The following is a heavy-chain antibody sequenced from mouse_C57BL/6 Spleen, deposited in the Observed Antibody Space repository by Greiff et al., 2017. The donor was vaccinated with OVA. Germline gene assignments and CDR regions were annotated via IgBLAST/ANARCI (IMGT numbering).Heavy chain of an antibody. CDR2: IYPGDGDT. CDR1: GYAFSSSW. V-gene: IGHV1-82*01. Sequence: QVQLQQSGPELVKPGASVKISCKASGYAFSSSWMNWVKQRPGQGLEWIGRIYPGDGDTNYNGKFKGKATLTADKSSSTAYMQLSSLTSEDSAVYFCARGAGGYYFDYWGQGTTLTVSS. J-gene: IGHJ2*01. CDR3: ARGAGGYYFDY.